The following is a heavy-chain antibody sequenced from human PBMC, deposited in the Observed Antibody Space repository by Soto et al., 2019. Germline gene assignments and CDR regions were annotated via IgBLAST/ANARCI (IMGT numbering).Heavy chain of an antibody. J-gene: IGHJ6*03. CDR3: ARLKHKDYYSYMDV. V-gene: IGHV1-8*01. CDR1: GYTFTSYD. Sequence: ASVKVCSKASGYTFTSYDSNWVRQATGQGLEWMGWMNPNSGNTGYAQKFQGRVTMTRNTSISTAYMELSSLRSEDTAVYYCARLKHKDYYSYMDVWGKGTTVTVSS. CDR2: MNPNSGNT.